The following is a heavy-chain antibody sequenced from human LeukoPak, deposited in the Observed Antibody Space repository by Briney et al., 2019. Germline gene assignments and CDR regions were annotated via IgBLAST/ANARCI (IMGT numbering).Heavy chain of an antibody. Sequence: SETLSLTCTVSGGSISRYYWSGLRQPPGKGLEWIGNIDYNGNTNYKASLKSPVTISVHTSKMQFSLNLRSLTAADTAVYYCARGGYSGYAFDRWGQGTRVTVSS. V-gene: IGHV4-59*01. J-gene: IGHJ5*02. D-gene: IGHD5-12*01. CDR2: IDYNGNT. CDR3: ARGGYSGYAFDR. CDR1: GGSISRYY.